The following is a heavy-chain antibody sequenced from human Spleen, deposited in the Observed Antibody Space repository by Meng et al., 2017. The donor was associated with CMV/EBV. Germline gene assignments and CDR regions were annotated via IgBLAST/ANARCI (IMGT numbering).Heavy chain of an antibody. CDR2: INHSGST. Sequence: SETLSLTCAVYGGSFSGYYWSWIRQPPGKGLEWIGEINHSGSTNYNPSLKSRVTISVDTSKNQFSLKLSSVTAADTAVYYCARAHSSSWYLVSMDVWGQGTTVTVSS. J-gene: IGHJ6*02. D-gene: IGHD6-13*01. CDR3: ARAHSSSWYLVSMDV. V-gene: IGHV4-34*01. CDR1: GGSFSGYY.